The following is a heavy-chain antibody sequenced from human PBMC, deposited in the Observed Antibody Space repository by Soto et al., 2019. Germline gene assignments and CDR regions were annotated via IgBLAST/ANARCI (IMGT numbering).Heavy chain of an antibody. V-gene: IGHV3-23*01. CDR1: GFTFSSYA. D-gene: IGHD4-4*01. Sequence: GGSLRLSCAASGFTFSSYAMSWVRQAPGKGLEWVSAISGSGGSTYYADSVKGRFTISRDNSKNTLYLQMNSLRAEDTAVYYCAKEIPTVTTSDYGMDVWGQGTTVTVSS. CDR2: ISGSGGST. J-gene: IGHJ6*02. CDR3: AKEIPTVTTSDYGMDV.